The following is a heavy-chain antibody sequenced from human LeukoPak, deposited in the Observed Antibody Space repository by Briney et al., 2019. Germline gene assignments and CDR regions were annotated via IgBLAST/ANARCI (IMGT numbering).Heavy chain of an antibody. CDR1: GYSFTDYY. V-gene: IGHV1-2*02. Sequence: ASVKVSCKTSGYSFTDYYMHWVRQAPGQGLEWMGWINPNGGGTSSAQRFQGRVTKTRDTSITTVYMEVSWLTSDDTAIYYCARADRLDGGPYLIGPWGQGTLVTVSS. CDR3: ARADRLDGGPYLIGP. J-gene: IGHJ5*02. CDR2: INPNGGGT. D-gene: IGHD2-21*01.